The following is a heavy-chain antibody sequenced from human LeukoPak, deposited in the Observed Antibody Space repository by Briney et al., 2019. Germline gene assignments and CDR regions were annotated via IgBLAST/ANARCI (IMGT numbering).Heavy chain of an antibody. J-gene: IGHJ6*02. CDR3: AREPGISGDYNFDYGMDV. CDR1: GYTFTSYY. CDR2: IIPILGIA. D-gene: IGHD2-21*02. Sequence: GASVKVSCKASGYTFTSYYMHWVRQAPGQGLEWMGRIIPILGIANYAQKFQGRVTITADKSTSTAYMELSSLRSEDTAVYYCAREPGISGDYNFDYGMDVWGQGTTVTVSS. V-gene: IGHV1-69*04.